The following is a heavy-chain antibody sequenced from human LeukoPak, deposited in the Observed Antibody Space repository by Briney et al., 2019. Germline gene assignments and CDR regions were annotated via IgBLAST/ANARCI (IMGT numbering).Heavy chain of an antibody. CDR1: GFTFSNAW. CDR3: TTEAYYYDSSGYYSPYYFDY. J-gene: IGHJ4*02. Sequence: PGGSLRLSCAASGFTFSNAWMSWVRQAPGKGLEWVGRIKSKTDGGTTDYAAPVKGRFTISRDDSKNTLYLQMNSLKTEDTAVYYCTTEAYYYDSSGYYSPYYFDYWGQGTLVTVSS. V-gene: IGHV3-15*01. D-gene: IGHD3-22*01. CDR2: IKSKTDGGTT.